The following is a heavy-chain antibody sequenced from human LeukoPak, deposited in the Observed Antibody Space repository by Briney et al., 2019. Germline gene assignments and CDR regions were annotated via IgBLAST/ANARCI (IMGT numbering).Heavy chain of an antibody. CDR2: IYHSGST. V-gene: IGHV4-38-2*02. D-gene: IGHD3-10*01. CDR3: ARDLHYYGSGIFDY. Sequence: SETLSLTCAVSGYSISSGYYWGWIRQPPGKGLEWIGSIYHSGSTYYNPSLKSRVTISVDTSKNQFSLKLSSVTAADTAVYYCARDLHYYGSGIFDYWGQGTLVTVSS. J-gene: IGHJ4*02. CDR1: GYSISSGYY.